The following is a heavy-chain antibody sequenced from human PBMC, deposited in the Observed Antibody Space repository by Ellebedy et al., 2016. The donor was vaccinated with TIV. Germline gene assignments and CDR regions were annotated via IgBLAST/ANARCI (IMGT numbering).Heavy chain of an antibody. CDR2: MDPSVGTT. CDR1: GYRFTKFY. J-gene: IGHJ4*02. D-gene: IGHD3-10*01. Sequence: ASVKVSCKASGYRFTKFYMHWMRQAPGQGPEWRGVMDPSVGTTTYAQKFQERVTMTRDMSTSTVHMELSSLRSEDTAVYYCATYGSGTFASFDYWGQGTLVTVSS. V-gene: IGHV1-46*01. CDR3: ATYGSGTFASFDY.